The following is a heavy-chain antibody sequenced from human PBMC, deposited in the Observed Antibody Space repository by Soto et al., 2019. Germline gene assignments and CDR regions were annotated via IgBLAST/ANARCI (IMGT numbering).Heavy chain of an antibody. CDR1: GGSVSSANYY. CDR3: ARVSGSYYHVYYFDY. J-gene: IGHJ4*02. V-gene: IGHV4-61*01. CDR2: IYYSGNT. D-gene: IGHD1-26*01. Sequence: SETLSLTCTVSGGSVSSANYYWGWIRQPPGKGLEWIGSIYYSGNTNYNPSLNSRVTISVDTSKNQFSLRLSSVTAADTAVYYCARVSGSYYHVYYFDYWGQGTLVTVSS.